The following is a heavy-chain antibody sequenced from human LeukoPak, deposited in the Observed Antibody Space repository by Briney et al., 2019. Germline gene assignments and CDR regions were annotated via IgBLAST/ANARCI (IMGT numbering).Heavy chain of an antibody. D-gene: IGHD2/OR15-2a*01. J-gene: IGHJ6*03. V-gene: IGHV1-69*06. CDR1: GGTFSSYA. Sequence: GASVKVSCKASGGTFSSYAISWVRQVPGQGLEWMGGIIPIFGTANYAQKFQGRVSITADKSTSTAYMELSSLRSEDTAAYYCASGPYLAHTPRYYYYMDVWGKGTTVTVSS. CDR2: IIPIFGTA. CDR3: ASGPYLAHTPRYYYYMDV.